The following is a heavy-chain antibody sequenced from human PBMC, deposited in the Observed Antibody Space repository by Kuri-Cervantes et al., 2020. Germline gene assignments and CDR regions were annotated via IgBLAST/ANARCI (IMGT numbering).Heavy chain of an antibody. CDR3: ARALHIAVAGNFDY. CDR1: GFTFSGYG. V-gene: IGHV3-30*03. J-gene: IGHJ4*02. D-gene: IGHD6-19*01. Sequence: GESLKISCAASGFTFSGYGMHWVRQAPGKGLEWVAVISYDGSNKYYADSVKGRFTISRDNSKNTLYLQMNSLRAEDTAVYYCARALHIAVAGNFDYWGQGTLVTVSS. CDR2: ISYDGSNK.